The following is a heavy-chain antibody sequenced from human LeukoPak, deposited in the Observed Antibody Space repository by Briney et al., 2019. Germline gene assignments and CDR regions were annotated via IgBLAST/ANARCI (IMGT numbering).Heavy chain of an antibody. D-gene: IGHD3-3*01. CDR1: GYTLANYW. V-gene: IGHV5-51*01. CDR3: ARGDFWSVSNRYFDY. CDR2: IYPDDSDT. Sequence: GESLKISCQFSGYTLANYWIGWVCQMPGKGLEWMGVIYPDDSDTRYSPSFQGQVTISVDKSIATAYVQWSSLKASDTAIYYCARGDFWSVSNRYFDYWGQGTQVTVSS. J-gene: IGHJ4*02.